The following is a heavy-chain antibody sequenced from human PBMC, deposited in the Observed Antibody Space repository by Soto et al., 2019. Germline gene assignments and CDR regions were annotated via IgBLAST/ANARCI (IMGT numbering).Heavy chain of an antibody. CDR3: AHRPITFMASWFDP. D-gene: IGHD3-16*01. V-gene: IGHV2-5*02. CDR1: GFSLSTSGVA. CDR2: VYWDDDK. Sequence: QITLKVSGPTLVKPAQTLTLTCTFSGFSLSTSGVAVGWLRQPPGKAPEWLALVYWDDDKRYSPSLKSRLTITKDTSKNQVVLTMTNMEPVDTATYYCAHRPITFMASWFDPWGQGIPVTVSS. J-gene: IGHJ5*02.